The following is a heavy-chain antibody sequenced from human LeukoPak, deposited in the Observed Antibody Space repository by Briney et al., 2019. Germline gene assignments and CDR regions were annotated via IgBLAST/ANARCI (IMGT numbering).Heavy chain of an antibody. CDR1: GFTLSTYW. D-gene: IGHD6-19*01. V-gene: IGHV3-30*18. J-gene: IGHJ3*02. CDR2: ISYDGSNK. Sequence: GGSLRLSCAASGFTLSTYWMSWVRQAPGKGLEWVAVISYDGSNKYYADSVKGRFTISRDNSKNTLYLQMNSLRAEDTAVYYCAKDLSSGWHNDAFDIWGQGTMVTVSS. CDR3: AKDLSSGWHNDAFDI.